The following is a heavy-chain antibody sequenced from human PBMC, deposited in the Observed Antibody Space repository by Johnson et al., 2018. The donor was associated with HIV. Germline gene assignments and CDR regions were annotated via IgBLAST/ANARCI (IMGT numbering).Heavy chain of an antibody. CDR2: ISFDGTTK. CDR1: GLNFSDYS. Sequence: QVQLVESGGGVVQPGTSMRLSCVVSGLNFSDYSMHWVRQTPGKGLEWVAVISFDGTTKYYADSVKGRFTISRDNSNNTLYLQMNSLRVEDTALYLCARGRFSRKVVDVRGGGFDFWGQGTKVTVSS. J-gene: IGHJ3*01. V-gene: IGHV3-30*04. CDR3: ARGRFSRKVVDVRGGGFDF. D-gene: IGHD2-15*01.